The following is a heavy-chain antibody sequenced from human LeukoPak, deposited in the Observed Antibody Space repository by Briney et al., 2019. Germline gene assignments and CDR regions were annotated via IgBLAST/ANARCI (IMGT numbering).Heavy chain of an antibody. CDR3: TTEWYSGSYFGY. CDR1: GFTFSSYA. D-gene: IGHD1-26*01. CDR2: IKSKVDGGTT. J-gene: IGHJ4*02. V-gene: IGHV3-15*01. Sequence: PGGSLRLSCAASGFTFSSYAMSWVRQAPGKGLEWVGRIKSKVDGGTTDYAAPVKGRFTVSRDDSKNTLYLQMNSLKTEDTAVYYCTTEWYSGSYFGYWGQGTLVTVSS.